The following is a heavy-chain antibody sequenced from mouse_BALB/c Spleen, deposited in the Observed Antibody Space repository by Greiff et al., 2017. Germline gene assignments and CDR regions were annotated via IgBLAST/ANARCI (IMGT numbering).Heavy chain of an antibody. J-gene: IGHJ3*01. V-gene: IGHV1S29*02. Sequence: EVKLMESGPELVKPGASVKISCKASGYTFTDYNMHWVKQSHGKSLEWIGYIYPYNGGTGYNQKFKSKATLTVDNSSSTAYMELRSLTSEDSAVYYCARGAGYRFAYWGQGTLVTVSA. CDR1: GYTFTDYN. D-gene: IGHD2-2*01. CDR2: IYPYNGGT. CDR3: ARGAGYRFAY.